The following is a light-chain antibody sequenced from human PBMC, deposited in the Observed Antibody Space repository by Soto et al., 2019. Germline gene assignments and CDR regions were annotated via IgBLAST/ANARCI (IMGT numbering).Light chain of an antibody. J-gene: IGKJ5*01. V-gene: IGKV1-39*01. CDR1: QSISNY. CDR2: AAS. Sequence: IHMTQSPSSLSASVGYIVTITCRASQSISNYLNWYQQKPGKAPKLLIYAASSLQSGVPSRFSGSGSGTDFTLTISSLQPEDFATYYCQQTNFFPITFGQGTLLEIK. CDR3: QQTNFFPIT.